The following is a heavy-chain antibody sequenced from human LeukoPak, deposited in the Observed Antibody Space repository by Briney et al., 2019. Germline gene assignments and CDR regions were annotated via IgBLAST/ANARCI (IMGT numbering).Heavy chain of an antibody. V-gene: IGHV1-69*13. D-gene: IGHD3-22*01. CDR1: GGTFSSYA. Sequence: GASVKVSCKASGGTFSSYAISWVRQAPGQGLEWMGGIIPIFGTANYAQKFQGRVTITADESTSTAYMELSSLRSEDTAVYYCARVGVVAIDYYFDYWGQGTLVTVSS. CDR2: IIPIFGTA. CDR3: ARVGVVAIDYYFDY. J-gene: IGHJ4*02.